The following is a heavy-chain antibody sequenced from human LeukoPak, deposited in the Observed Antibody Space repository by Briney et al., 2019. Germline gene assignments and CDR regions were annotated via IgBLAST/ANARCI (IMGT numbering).Heavy chain of an antibody. J-gene: IGHJ4*02. D-gene: IGHD6-13*01. CDR2: IIPIFGTA. CDR1: GGTFSSYA. V-gene: IGHV1-69*13. CDR3: ARISLESSSKAGIDY. Sequence: GASVKVSCKASGGTFSSYAISWVRQAPGQGLEWMGGIIPIFGTANYAQKFQGRVTITADESTSTAYMELSSLRSEDTAVYYCARISLESSSKAGIDYWGQGTLVTVSS.